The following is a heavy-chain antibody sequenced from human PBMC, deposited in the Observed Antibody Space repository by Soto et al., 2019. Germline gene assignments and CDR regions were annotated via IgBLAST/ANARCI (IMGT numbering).Heavy chain of an antibody. CDR2: IYYSGST. D-gene: IGHD3-10*01. Sequence: SETLSLTCTVSGGSISSYYWSWIRQPPGKGLEWIGYIYYSGSTNYNPSLKSRVTISVDKSKNQFSLKLSSVTAADTAVYYCARDDYGSGSYYSYYYYGMDVWGQGTTVTVSS. V-gene: IGHV4-59*12. J-gene: IGHJ6*02. CDR1: GGSISSYY. CDR3: ARDDYGSGSYYSYYYYGMDV.